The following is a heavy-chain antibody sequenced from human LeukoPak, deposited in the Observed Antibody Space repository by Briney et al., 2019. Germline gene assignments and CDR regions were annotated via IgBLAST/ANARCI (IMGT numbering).Heavy chain of an antibody. CDR2: IYSGGST. CDR3: ARGFLAVAGTRDY. Sequence: GGSLRLSCAASGFTFSDYYMSWVRKAPGKGLEWVSVIYSGGSTYYADSVKGRFTISRDNSKNTLYLQMNSLRAEDTAVYYCARGFLAVAGTRDYWGQGTLVTVSS. V-gene: IGHV3-66*01. J-gene: IGHJ4*02. D-gene: IGHD6-19*01. CDR1: GFTFSDYY.